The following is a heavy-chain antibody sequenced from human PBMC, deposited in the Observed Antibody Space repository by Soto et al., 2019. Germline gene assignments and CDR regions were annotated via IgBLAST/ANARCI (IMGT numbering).Heavy chain of an antibody. V-gene: IGHV3-23*01. CDR3: AKDLGTDDFWSAYYTYYYMDV. J-gene: IGHJ6*03. D-gene: IGHD3-3*01. CDR2: ISGSGDNT. Sequence: EVQLLESGGGLVQPGGSLRLSCAASGFTFSSYALNWVRQAPGKGLEWVSVISGSGDNTYYADSVKGRFTISRDNSKNTLYLQMNSLRAEDTAVDYCAKDLGTDDFWSAYYTYYYMDVWGKGTTATVSS. CDR1: GFTFSSYA.